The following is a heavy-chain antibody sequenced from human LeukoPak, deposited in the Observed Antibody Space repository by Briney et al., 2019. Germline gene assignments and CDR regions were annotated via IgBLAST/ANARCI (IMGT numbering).Heavy chain of an antibody. CDR3: AREPESSDAFDI. J-gene: IGHJ3*02. CDR1: GDGVSSNSAA. V-gene: IGHV6-1*01. Sequence: SQTLSLTCAISGDGVSSNSAAWHWIRQSPSRGLEWLGRTYYRSKWYNDYAVSVKSRITINQDTSKNQFSLQLNSVTPEDTAVYYCAREPESSDAFDIWGQGTMVTVSS. D-gene: IGHD6-13*01. CDR2: TYYRSKWYN.